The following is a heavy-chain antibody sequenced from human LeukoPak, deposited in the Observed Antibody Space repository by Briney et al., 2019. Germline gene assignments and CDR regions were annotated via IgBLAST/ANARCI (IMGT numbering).Heavy chain of an antibody. D-gene: IGHD6-13*01. CDR3: ARVRSSSYYPPDY. CDR1: GGSFSGYY. V-gene: IGHV4-34*01. J-gene: IGHJ4*02. CDR2: INHSEST. Sequence: PSETLSLTCAVYGGSFSGYYWSWIRQPPGKGLEWIGEINHSESTNYNPSLKSRVTISVDTSKNQFSLKLSSVTAADTAVYYCARVRSSSYYPPDYWGQGTLVTVSS.